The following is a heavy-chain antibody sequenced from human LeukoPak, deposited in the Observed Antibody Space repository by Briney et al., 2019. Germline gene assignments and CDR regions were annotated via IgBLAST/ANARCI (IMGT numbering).Heavy chain of an antibody. CDR3: ARSTNFAFDP. J-gene: IGHJ5*02. CDR2: ISSSGVYI. V-gene: IGHV3-21*01. Sequence: PGGSLRLSCAASGFTFSSYAMSWVRQAPGRGLEWVSSISSSGVYIYYADSVKGRFTISRDNARNSLFLQMSSLRVEDTAVYYCARSTNFAFDPWGQGTLVTVSS. D-gene: IGHD2-2*01. CDR1: GFTFSSYA.